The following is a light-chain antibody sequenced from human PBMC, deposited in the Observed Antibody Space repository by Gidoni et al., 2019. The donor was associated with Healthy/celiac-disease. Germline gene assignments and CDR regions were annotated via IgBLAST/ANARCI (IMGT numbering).Light chain of an antibody. CDR1: SSDVGGYNY. Sequence: QSALTQPASVSGSPGQSIPISCTGTSSDVGGYNYVSWYQQHPGKAPKLMIYDVSNRPSGGSNRFSGSKSGNTASLTISGLQAEDEADYYCSSYTSSSTLPFVFGTGTKVTVL. V-gene: IGLV2-14*03. J-gene: IGLJ1*01. CDR2: DVS. CDR3: SSYTSSSTLPFV.